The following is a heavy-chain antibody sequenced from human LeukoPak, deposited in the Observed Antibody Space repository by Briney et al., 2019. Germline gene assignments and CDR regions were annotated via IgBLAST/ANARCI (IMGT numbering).Heavy chain of an antibody. Sequence: GGSLRLSCAASGFTFSSYSMNWVRQAPGKGLEWVSSSSSSSSYIYYADSVKGRFTISRDNAKNSLYLQMNSLRAEDTAVYYCARDRKMTTLMDVWGKGTTVTVSS. V-gene: IGHV3-21*01. J-gene: IGHJ6*03. D-gene: IGHD5-24*01. CDR3: ARDRKMTTLMDV. CDR2: SSSSSSYI. CDR1: GFTFSSYS.